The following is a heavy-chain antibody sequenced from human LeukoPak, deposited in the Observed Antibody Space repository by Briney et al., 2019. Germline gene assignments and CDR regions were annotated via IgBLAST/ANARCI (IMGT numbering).Heavy chain of an antibody. CDR3: LAGGGY. V-gene: IGHV3-7*03. CDR2: IKPDGSEK. D-gene: IGHD3-10*01. Sequence: GGSLRLSCSASGFTFSSYGMHWVRQAPGKGLEWVASIKPDGSEKYYVDSVRGRFTISRDNAKNSLYLQMSSLRAEDTAVYYCLAGGGYWGQGTLVTVSS. CDR1: GFTFSSYG. J-gene: IGHJ4*02.